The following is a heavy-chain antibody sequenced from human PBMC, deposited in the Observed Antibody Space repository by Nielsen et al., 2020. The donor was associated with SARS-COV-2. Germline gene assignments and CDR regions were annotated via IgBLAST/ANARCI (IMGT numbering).Heavy chain of an antibody. Sequence: GESLKISCAASGFTFDDYAMHWVRQAPGKGLEWVSVIWYDGSNKNYAESVKGRFTISRDNSKNTLYLQMNSLRVEDTAVYYCGRDWGVDPFHYGMAVWGQGTTVTVSS. CDR2: IWYDGSNK. J-gene: IGHJ6*02. V-gene: IGHV3-33*08. D-gene: IGHD3-16*01. CDR1: GFTFDDYA. CDR3: GRDWGVDPFHYGMAV.